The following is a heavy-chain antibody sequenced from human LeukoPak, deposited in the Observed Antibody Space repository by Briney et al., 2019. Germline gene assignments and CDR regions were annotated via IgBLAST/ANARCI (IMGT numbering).Heavy chain of an antibody. Sequence: ASVKVSCKASGYTFTDYYMHWVRQAPGQGLEWMGWMNPNSGNTGYAQKFQGRVTMTRNTSISTAYMELSSLRSEDTAVYYCARAGADYWGQGTLVTVSS. J-gene: IGHJ4*02. CDR1: GYTFTDYY. D-gene: IGHD3-10*01. CDR3: ARAGADY. V-gene: IGHV1-8*02. CDR2: MNPNSGNT.